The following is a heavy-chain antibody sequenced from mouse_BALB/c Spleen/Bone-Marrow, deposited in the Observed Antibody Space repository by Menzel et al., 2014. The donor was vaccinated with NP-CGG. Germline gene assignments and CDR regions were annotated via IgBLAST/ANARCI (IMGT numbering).Heavy chain of an antibody. D-gene: IGHD3-1*01. J-gene: IGHJ3*01. CDR2: ISSGSSTI. Sequence: EVKLMESGGGLVQPGGSRKLSCAASGFTFSSFGMHWVRQAPEKGLEWVAYISSGSSTIYYADTVKGRFTISRDNPKNTLFPQMTSLRSEDTAMYYCARGAARATWFAYWGQGTLVTVSA. CDR3: ARGAARATWFAY. V-gene: IGHV5-17*02. CDR1: GFTFSSFG.